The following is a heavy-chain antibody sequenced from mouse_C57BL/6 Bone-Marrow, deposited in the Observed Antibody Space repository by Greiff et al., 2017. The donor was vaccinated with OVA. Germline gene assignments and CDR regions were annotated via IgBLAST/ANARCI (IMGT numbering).Heavy chain of an antibody. Sequence: QVQLQQPGAELVRPGTSVKLSCKASGYTFTSYWMHWVKQRPGQGLEWIGVIDPSDGYTNYNQKFKGKATLTVDKSSSTAYMQLSSLTSEDAAVDDCARGGSKGAWAYGGQGTLVTVSA. CDR2: IDPSDGYT. CDR3: ARGGSKGAWAY. D-gene: IGHD1-3*01. J-gene: IGHJ3*01. CDR1: GYTFTSYW. V-gene: IGHV1-59*01.